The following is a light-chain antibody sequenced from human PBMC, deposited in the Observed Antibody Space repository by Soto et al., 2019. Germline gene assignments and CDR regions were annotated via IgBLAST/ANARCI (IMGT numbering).Light chain of an antibody. J-gene: IGKJ1*01. Sequence: DVQMTQSPSSLSASVGDSLTLTCRASQTVTSYLNWYQQKPGKAPKLLIYAASTLQSGVPSRFSVSGSGTEFTLTIISLQPEDFATYYCQQSYRFPKTFGRGTKVDSK. CDR1: QTVTSY. CDR2: AAS. V-gene: IGKV1-39*01. CDR3: QQSYRFPKT.